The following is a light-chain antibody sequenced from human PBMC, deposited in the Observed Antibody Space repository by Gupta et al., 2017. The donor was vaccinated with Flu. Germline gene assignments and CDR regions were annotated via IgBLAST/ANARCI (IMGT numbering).Light chain of an antibody. J-gene: IGKJ3*01. Sequence: EMVLTHSPSTLSSFPGERATLSCRASQSLSTFLAWYQQKPGQAPRLLNYDASNRAAGVPARFSGSGSGTDFTLTISRLEPEDSTIYYCQQRSISLTFGPGTKVDVK. CDR1: QSLSTF. CDR2: DAS. V-gene: IGKV3-11*01. CDR3: QQRSISLT.